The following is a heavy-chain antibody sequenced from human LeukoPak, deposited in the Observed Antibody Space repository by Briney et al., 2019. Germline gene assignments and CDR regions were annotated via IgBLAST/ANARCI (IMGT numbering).Heavy chain of an antibody. CDR3: ARACRDGYNNPYYYYYMDV. Sequence: SETLSLTCTVSGGSISSGGYYWSWIRQPPGKGLEWIGYIYHNGSTYYNPSLKSRVTISVDGSKNQFSLKLNSVTAADTAMYYCARACRDGYNNPYYYYYMDVWGRGTTVTVSS. CDR2: IYHNGST. V-gene: IGHV4-30-2*01. J-gene: IGHJ6*03. CDR1: GGSISSGGYY. D-gene: IGHD5-24*01.